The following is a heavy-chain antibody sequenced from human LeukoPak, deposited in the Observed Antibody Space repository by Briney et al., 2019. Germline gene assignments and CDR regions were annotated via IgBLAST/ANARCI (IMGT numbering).Heavy chain of an antibody. CDR1: GDSVSSNSAA. J-gene: IGHJ5*02. CDR3: ARAGGPAFTYDDFWSGYQRLDWFDP. Sequence: SQTLSLTCAISGDSVSSNSAAWNWIRQSPSRGLEWLGRTYYRSKWYNDYAVSVKSRITINPDTSKNQFSLQLNSVTPEDTAVYYCARAGGPAFTYDDFWSGYQRLDWFDPWGQGTLVTVSS. V-gene: IGHV6-1*01. CDR2: TYYRSKWYN. D-gene: IGHD3-3*01.